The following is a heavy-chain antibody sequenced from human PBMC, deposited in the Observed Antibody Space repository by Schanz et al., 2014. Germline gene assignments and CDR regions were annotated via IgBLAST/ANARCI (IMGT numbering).Heavy chain of an antibody. Sequence: QGQLVQSGAEVKKPGASVKVSCKASGYTFTSYDINWVRQATGQGLEWMGWISVYHGHTNYAEKVHGRVTMTTDTSTSTAYMELRSLISDDTAVYYCARDRVSFVRGPLGVDWGQGTQVIVSS. CDR3: ARDRVSFVRGPLGVD. V-gene: IGHV1-18*01. CDR2: ISVYHGHT. J-gene: IGHJ4*02. D-gene: IGHD3-10*01. CDR1: GYTFTSYD.